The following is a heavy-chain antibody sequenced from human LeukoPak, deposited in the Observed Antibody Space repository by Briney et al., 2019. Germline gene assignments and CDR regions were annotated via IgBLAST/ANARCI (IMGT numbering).Heavy chain of an antibody. Sequence: SETLSLTCNVSGGSLNLFYWSWIRQPPGKGLEWIGYLSYTGNTYYNPSLKRGVTILMDTSKNQFSLRLSSVTAADTAVYFCARNFARNSGDYGNDGFDVWGQGTMVTVSS. CDR3: ARNFARNSGDYGNDGFDV. CDR1: GGSLNLFY. D-gene: IGHD4-17*01. V-gene: IGHV4-59*01. J-gene: IGHJ3*01. CDR2: LSYTGNT.